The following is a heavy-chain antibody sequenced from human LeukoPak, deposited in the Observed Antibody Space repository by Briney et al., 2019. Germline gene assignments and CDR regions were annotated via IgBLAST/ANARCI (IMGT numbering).Heavy chain of an antibody. Sequence: PGGSLRLSCAASGFTFSSYWMHWVRQAPGKGLVWVSRINTDGSSTSYADSVKGRFTISRDNAKNTLYLQMNSLRAEDTAVYYCARAGSGSYSDPLHYWGQGTLVTVSS. CDR3: ARAGSGSYSDPLHY. D-gene: IGHD3-10*01. CDR1: GFTFSSYW. CDR2: INTDGSST. V-gene: IGHV3-74*01. J-gene: IGHJ4*02.